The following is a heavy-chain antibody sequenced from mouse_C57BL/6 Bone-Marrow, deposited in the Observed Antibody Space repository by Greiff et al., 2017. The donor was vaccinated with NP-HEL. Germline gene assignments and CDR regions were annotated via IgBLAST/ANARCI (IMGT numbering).Heavy chain of an antibody. CDR1: GYAFTNYL. J-gene: IGHJ3*01. Sequence: QVQLKQSGAELVRPGTSVKVSCKASGYAFTNYLIEWVKQRPGQGLEWIGVINPGSGGTNYNEKFKGKATLTADKSSSTAYMQLSSLTSEDSAVYFCARALYDYYYSGAYWGQGTLVTVSA. D-gene: IGHD1-1*01. V-gene: IGHV1-54*01. CDR3: ARALYDYYYSGAY. CDR2: INPGSGGT.